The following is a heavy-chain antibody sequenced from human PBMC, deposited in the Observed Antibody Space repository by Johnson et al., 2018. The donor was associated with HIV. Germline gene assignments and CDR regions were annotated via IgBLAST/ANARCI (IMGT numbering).Heavy chain of an antibody. V-gene: IGHV3-33*08. D-gene: IGHD1-26*01. CDR2: IWYDGSNK. J-gene: IGHJ3*02. Sequence: VQLVESGGGLVQPGRSLRLSCAASGFTFSSYGMHWVRQAPGKGLEWVAVIWYDGSNKYYADSVKGRFTISRDNSKNTLYLQMNSLRAEDTAVYYCASPGIVGGQEAFDIWGQGTMVTVSS. CDR1: GFTFSSYG. CDR3: ASPGIVGGQEAFDI.